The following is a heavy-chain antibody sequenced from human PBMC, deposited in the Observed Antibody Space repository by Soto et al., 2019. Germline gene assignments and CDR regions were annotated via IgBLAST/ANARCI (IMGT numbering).Heavy chain of an antibody. D-gene: IGHD6-25*01. J-gene: IGHJ6*02. CDR3: ASGGEAAGFGGMDV. V-gene: IGHV3-7*01. CDR1: GFTFSSYW. CDR2: IKQDGGEK. Sequence: EVQLVDSGGGLVQPGGSLRLSCAASGFTFSSYWMSWVRQAPGKGLEWVANIKQDGGEKFYVDSVKGRFTISRDNAKNSLYLQMNSLRAEDTAVYYWASGGEAAGFGGMDVWGPGTTVTVSS.